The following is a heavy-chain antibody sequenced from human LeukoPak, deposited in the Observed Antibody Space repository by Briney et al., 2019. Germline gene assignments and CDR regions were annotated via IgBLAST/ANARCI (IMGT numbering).Heavy chain of an antibody. CDR3: ASSGYSGYDPFDY. D-gene: IGHD5-12*01. CDR2: INHSGST. Sequence: PSETLSLTCAVYGGSFSGYYWSWIRQPPGKGLEWIGEINHSGSTNYNPSLKSRVTISVDTSKNQFSLKLSSVTAADTAVYYCASSGYSGYDPFDYWGQGTLVTASS. V-gene: IGHV4-34*01. J-gene: IGHJ4*02. CDR1: GGSFSGYY.